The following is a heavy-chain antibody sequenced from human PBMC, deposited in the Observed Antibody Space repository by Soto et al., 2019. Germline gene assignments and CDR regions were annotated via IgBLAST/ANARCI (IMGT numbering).Heavy chain of an antibody. J-gene: IGHJ6*02. CDR3: ARGDCTGAYCYSWPFNYGVDV. Sequence: QVQLVESGGGVVQPGGSLRLSCTTSGFTFNTYGMYWVRQAPGKGLEWVAIIWYDGSNKYYGDSVKRRFTISRDNSKNTLYLQMNSLRAEDTALYYCARGDCTGAYCYSWPFNYGVDVWGQGTTVTVSS. D-gene: IGHD2-15*01. V-gene: IGHV3-33*08. CDR2: IWYDGSNK. CDR1: GFTFNTYG.